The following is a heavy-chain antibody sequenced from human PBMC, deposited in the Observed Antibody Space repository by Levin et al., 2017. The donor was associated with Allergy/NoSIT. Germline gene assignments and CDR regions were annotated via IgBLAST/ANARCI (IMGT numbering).Heavy chain of an antibody. CDR3: ATSGRQWGPDAFDI. Sequence: RAGGSLRLSCAISEFTVSKIYMSWVRQAPGKGLEWVSVIYKDDGTNYAESVKGRFTISRDESKNTLHLQMNSLRVEDTAVYYCATSGRQWGPDAFDIWGQGIMVTVSS. CDR1: EFTVSKIY. CDR2: IYKDDGT. V-gene: IGHV3-66*01. D-gene: IGHD3-10*01. J-gene: IGHJ3*02.